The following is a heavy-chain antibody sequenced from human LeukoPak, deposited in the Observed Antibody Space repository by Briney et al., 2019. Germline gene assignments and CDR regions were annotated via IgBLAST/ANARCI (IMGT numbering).Heavy chain of an antibody. D-gene: IGHD2-2*02. CDR1: GYSISSGYY. J-gene: IGHJ5*02. Sequence: SETLSLTCAVSGYSISSGYYWGWIRQPQGKGLEWIGSIYHSGSTYYNPSLKSRVTISVDTSKNQFSLKLSSVTAADTAVYYCARGSDIVVVPAAIEAWFDPWGQGTLVTVSS. CDR2: IYHSGST. V-gene: IGHV4-38-2*01. CDR3: ARGSDIVVVPAAIEAWFDP.